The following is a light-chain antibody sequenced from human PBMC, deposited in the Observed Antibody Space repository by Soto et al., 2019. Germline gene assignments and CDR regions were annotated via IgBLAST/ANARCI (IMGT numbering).Light chain of an antibody. CDR2: SAS. Sequence: DIQLTQSPSSLSASVGDRVIMTCRASESIDSYLNWDQQKPGRAPDLLLYSASDLPSWIPSRFSCSGFGTDFTLTISSLQPEDFAIYYCQQSFSTPRTFGQGTKVELK. V-gene: IGKV1-39*01. CDR1: ESIDSY. CDR3: QQSFSTPRT. J-gene: IGKJ1*01.